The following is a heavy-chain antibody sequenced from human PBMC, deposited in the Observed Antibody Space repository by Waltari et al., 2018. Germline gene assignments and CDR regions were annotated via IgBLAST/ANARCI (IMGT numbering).Heavy chain of an antibody. V-gene: IGHV3-7*01. J-gene: IGHJ5*02. Sequence: VQLVESGGGVVQPGGSLRLSCAASGFTFSSYGMHWVRQAPGKGLEWVANIKQDGREKYYVDSVKGRFTISRDNAKNSLYLQMNSLRAEDTAVYYCASHMEGFLRFDPWGQGTLVTVSS. CDR3: ASHMEGFLRFDP. CDR2: IKQDGREK. D-gene: IGHD3-3*01. CDR1: GFTFSSYG.